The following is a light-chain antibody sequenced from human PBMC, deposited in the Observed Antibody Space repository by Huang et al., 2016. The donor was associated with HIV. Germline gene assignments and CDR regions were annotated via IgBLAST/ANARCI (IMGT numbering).Light chain of an antibody. V-gene: IGKV2-28*01. J-gene: IGKJ2*01. Sequence: DIVMTQSPLSLPVTPGEPASISCRSSQSLLHSNGYNYLNWYLQKRGQSPQLLIYLGSHRAAGVHDRFSGSGSCTDFALKISGVEAEDVGIYYCMQALQTPPYTFGQGTKLEI. CDR2: LGS. CDR1: QSLLHSNGYNY. CDR3: MQALQTPPYT.